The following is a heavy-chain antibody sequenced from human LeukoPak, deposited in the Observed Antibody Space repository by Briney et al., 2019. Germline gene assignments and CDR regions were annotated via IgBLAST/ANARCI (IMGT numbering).Heavy chain of an antibody. CDR1: GFTFSSYD. V-gene: IGHV3-33*01. Sequence: GGSLRLSCAASGFTFSSYDMHWVRQAPGKGLEWVAVIWFDGSNKYYADSVKGRFTISRDNSKNTLYLQMNGLRAEDTAVYYCARPSGSYWYFDLWGRGTLVTVSS. CDR3: ARPSGSYWYFDL. D-gene: IGHD1-26*01. J-gene: IGHJ2*01. CDR2: IWFDGSNK.